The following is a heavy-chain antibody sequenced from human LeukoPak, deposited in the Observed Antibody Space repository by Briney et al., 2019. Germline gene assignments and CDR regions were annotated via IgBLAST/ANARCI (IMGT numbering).Heavy chain of an antibody. CDR2: IYTSGST. CDR1: GGSSSSYH. CDR3: ARDNTWLGNWFDP. J-gene: IGHJ5*02. Sequence: SETLSVTCTVSGGSSSSYHWSWIRQPAGKGLEWIGRIYTSGSTNYNPSLKSRVTMSVDTSKNQFSLKLSSVTAADTAVYYCARDNTWLGNWFDPWRQGTLVTVSS. V-gene: IGHV4-4*07. D-gene: IGHD6-19*01.